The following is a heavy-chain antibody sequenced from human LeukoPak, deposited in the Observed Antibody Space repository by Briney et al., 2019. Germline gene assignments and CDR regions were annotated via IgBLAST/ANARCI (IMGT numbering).Heavy chain of an antibody. J-gene: IGHJ6*03. V-gene: IGHV3-7*01. CDR2: IRQDGSER. Sequence: TGGSLRLSCEPSGFIFIHFWMSWVRQAPGKGLEWVASIRQDGSERYYVDSVKGRFNISRDNAKNSLYLQVNSLRVEDTAIYYCARQNLYYDFWSGYSRDYYYMDVWGKGTTVTVTS. CDR3: ARQNLYYDFWSGYSRDYYYMDV. D-gene: IGHD3-3*01. CDR1: GFIFIHFW.